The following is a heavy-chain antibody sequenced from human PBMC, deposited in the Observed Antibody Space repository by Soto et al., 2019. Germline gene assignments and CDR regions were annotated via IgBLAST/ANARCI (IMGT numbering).Heavy chain of an antibody. J-gene: IGHJ6*02. Sequence: QVQLVQSGAEEKKPGASVKVSCKASGYTFTSYAMHWVRQAPGQRLEWMGWINAGNGNTKYSQKFQGRVTITRDTSASTAYMELSSMRSEDTAVYYCARVSYSSSSYYYYGMDVWGQGTTVTVSS. CDR3: ARVSYSSSSYYYYGMDV. D-gene: IGHD6-6*01. V-gene: IGHV1-3*05. CDR2: INAGNGNT. CDR1: GYTFTSYA.